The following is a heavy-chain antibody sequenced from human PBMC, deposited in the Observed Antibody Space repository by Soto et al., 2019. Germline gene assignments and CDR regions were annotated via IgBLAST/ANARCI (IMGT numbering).Heavy chain of an antibody. CDR1: GFTFSDYG. Sequence: PVGSLRLSCVVSGFTFSDYGMNWVRQAPGKGLEWVSTISGGGSSTYYAESVKGRFTISRDNSKNTLYLQMNSLRVEDTAVYFCASKLTFGGTSDYWGQGTLVTVSS. CDR3: ASKLTFGGTSDY. J-gene: IGHJ4*02. CDR2: ISGGGSST. D-gene: IGHD3-16*01. V-gene: IGHV3-23*01.